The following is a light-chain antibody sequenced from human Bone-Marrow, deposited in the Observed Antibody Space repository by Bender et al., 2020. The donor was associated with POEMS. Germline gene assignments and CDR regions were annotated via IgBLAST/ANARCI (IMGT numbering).Light chain of an antibody. Sequence: QSALTQPASVSGSPGQSITISCIGTSSDVGGYDYVSWYQQHPGKAPKLIIYDVSSRPSGISHRFSGSKSGNTASLTISGLQAEDEADYYCCSPAGSNTFVFGGGTQLTVL. J-gene: IGLJ3*02. CDR3: CSPAGSNTFV. CDR2: DVS. V-gene: IGLV2-14*03. CDR1: SSDVGGYDY.